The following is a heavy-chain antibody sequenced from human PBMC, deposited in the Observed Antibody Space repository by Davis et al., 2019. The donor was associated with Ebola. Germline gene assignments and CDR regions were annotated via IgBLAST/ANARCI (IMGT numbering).Heavy chain of an antibody. CDR2: NYRGGGT. CDR3: AKDRGYEPNWFDP. V-gene: IGHV3-66*01. Sequence: GESLKISCAASGFTVSSNYMAWVRQAPGKGLEWVSANYRGGGTYYAESVKGRFTISRDNSKNTLYLQMNSLRAEDTAVYYCAKDRGYEPNWFDPWGQGTLVTVSS. J-gene: IGHJ5*02. D-gene: IGHD5-12*01. CDR1: GFTVSSNY.